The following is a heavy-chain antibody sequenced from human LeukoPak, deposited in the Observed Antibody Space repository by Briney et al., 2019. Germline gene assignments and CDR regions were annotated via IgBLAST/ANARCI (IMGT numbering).Heavy chain of an antibody. CDR3: ARVVVAATFWFDP. J-gene: IGHJ5*02. Sequence: PSETLSLTCTVSGGSISSYYWSWIRQPPGKGLEWIGYIYYSGSTNYNPSLKRRVTISVDTSKNQFSLKLSSVTATDTAVYYCARVVVAATFWFDPWGQGTLVTVSS. V-gene: IGHV4-59*01. CDR2: IYYSGST. CDR1: GGSISSYY. D-gene: IGHD2-15*01.